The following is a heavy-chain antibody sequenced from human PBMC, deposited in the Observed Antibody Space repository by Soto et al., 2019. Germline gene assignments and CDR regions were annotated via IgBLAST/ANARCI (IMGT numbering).Heavy chain of an antibody. V-gene: IGHV3-30*18. CDR1: GFTFSSYG. CDR3: AEDRMGAGGRGYLDY. Sequence: QVQLVESGGGVVQPGRSLRLSCAASGFTFSSYGMHWVRQAPGKGLEWVAVIIYDGSTKYYADSVKGRFTISRDNSKSTLYLQMNSLRAEDTAVYYCAEDRMGAGGRGYLDYGGQGNMVTVSS. J-gene: IGHJ4*02. D-gene: IGHD3-10*01. CDR2: IIYDGSTK.